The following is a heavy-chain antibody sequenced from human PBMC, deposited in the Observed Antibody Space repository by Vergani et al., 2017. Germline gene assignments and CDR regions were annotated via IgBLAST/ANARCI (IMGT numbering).Heavy chain of an antibody. CDR2: IYSGGST. CDR1: GFTVSSNY. V-gene: IGHV3-53*01. CDR3: SIQVSIDYYYYMDV. D-gene: IGHD5-18*01. J-gene: IGHJ6*03. Sequence: EVQPVESGGGLIQPGGSLRLSCAASGFTVSSNYMRWVRQAPGKGLEWVSVIYSGGSTYYADSVKGRFTISRDNSKNTLYLQMNSLRAEDTAVYYCSIQVSIDYYYYMDVWGKGTTVTVSS.